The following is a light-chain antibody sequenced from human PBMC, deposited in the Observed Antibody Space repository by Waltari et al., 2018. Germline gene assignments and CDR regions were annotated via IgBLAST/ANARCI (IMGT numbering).Light chain of an antibody. CDR1: QGISTS. J-gene: IGKJ1*01. CDR3: QQGNSFPPT. CDR2: SSS. V-gene: IGKV1-12*01. Sequence: DIQMTQSPSSVSASVGDRVTITCRASQGISTSLAWYQQRPGKAPKVLIYSSSSLQSGVPSRFSGSGSGTDFTLTIDGLQPEDFATYYCQQGNSFPPTFGQGTKVVIK.